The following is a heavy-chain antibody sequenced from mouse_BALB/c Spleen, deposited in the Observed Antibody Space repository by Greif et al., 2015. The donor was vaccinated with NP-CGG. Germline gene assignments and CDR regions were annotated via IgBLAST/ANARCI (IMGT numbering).Heavy chain of an antibody. J-gene: IGHJ2*01. Sequence: QVQLQQSGAELAKPGASVKMSCKASGYTFTSYWMHWVKQRPGQGLEWIGYINPSTGYTEYNQKFKDKATLTADKSSSTAFIQPSSLTSEVSAVFYRARKGCCSFDYWGQGTPLTVPS. CDR3: ARKGCCSFDY. D-gene: IGHD3-3*01. V-gene: IGHV1-7*01. CDR2: INPSTGYT. CDR1: GYTFTSYW.